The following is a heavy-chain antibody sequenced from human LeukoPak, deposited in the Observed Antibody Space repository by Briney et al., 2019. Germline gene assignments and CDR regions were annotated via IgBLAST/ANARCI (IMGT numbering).Heavy chain of an antibody. CDR3: ARYRTDFWSGSNWFDP. CDR1: GGSISSSSYY. CDR2: IYYSGST. Sequence: SETLSLTCTVSGGSISSSSYYWSWIRQPPGKGLEWIGYIYYSGSTNYNPSLKSRVTISVDTSKNQFSLKLSSVTAADTAVYYCARYRTDFWSGSNWFDPWGQGTLVTVSS. V-gene: IGHV4-61*01. J-gene: IGHJ5*02. D-gene: IGHD3-3*01.